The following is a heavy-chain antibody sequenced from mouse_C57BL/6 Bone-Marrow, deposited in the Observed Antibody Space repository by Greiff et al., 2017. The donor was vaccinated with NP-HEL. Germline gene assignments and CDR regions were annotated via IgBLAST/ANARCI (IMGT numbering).Heavy chain of an antibody. CDR3: ARSGYYGSPFDY. D-gene: IGHD1-1*01. CDR2: IYPRDGST. Sequence: VQLLQSDAELVKPGASVKISCTVSGYTFTDHTIHWMQQRPEQGLEWIGSIYPRDGSTKYNEKFKGKATLTADKSSSTAYMQLNSLTSEDSAVYFCARSGYYGSPFDYWGQGTTLTVSS. J-gene: IGHJ2*01. V-gene: IGHV1-78*01. CDR1: GYTFTDHT.